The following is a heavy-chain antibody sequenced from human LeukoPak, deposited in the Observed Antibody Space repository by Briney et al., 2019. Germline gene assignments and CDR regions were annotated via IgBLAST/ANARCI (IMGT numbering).Heavy chain of an antibody. V-gene: IGHV4-34*01. CDR3: ARGLCFFGERGLDYFDY. J-gene: IGHJ4*02. Sequence: PSETLSLTCAVYGGSFSGYYWSWIRQPPGKGLEWIGEINHSGSTNYNPSLKSRVTISVDTSKNQFSLKLSSVTAADTAVYYCARGLCFFGERGLDYFDYWGRGPLFTVPS. D-gene: IGHD3/OR15-3a*01. CDR1: GGSFSGYY. CDR2: INHSGST.